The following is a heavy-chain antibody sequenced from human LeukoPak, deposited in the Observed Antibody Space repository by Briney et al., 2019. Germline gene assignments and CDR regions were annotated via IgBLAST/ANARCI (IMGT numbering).Heavy chain of an antibody. V-gene: IGHV6-1*01. CDR3: ARTTGHFDS. CDR1: GDSLSSKSAG. D-gene: IGHD2-8*02. Sequence: SQTLSLTCALSGDSLSSKSAGWGWGRQSPRRGIELLGRTYYRSKCYTQHAVSVKSRITHNPATSKNQFSLQLNSVAPEDTAVYYCARTTGHFDSWGQGTLVTVSS. CDR2: TYYRSKCYT. J-gene: IGHJ4*02.